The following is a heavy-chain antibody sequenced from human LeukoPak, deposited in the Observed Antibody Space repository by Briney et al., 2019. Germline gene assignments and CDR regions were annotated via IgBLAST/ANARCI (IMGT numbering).Heavy chain of an antibody. CDR1: GGSISSYY. CDR3: AREGSGSYYSRSAGIDV. D-gene: IGHD3-10*01. J-gene: IGHJ6*02. Sequence: SETLSLTCTASGGSISSYYGSWVRQPPGKGLEWIAYIYYSGSTDYNPYPKRRVTISSDTTKNQSSSKLSSVTAADTAVYYCAREGSGSYYSRSAGIDVWGQGTTVTVSS. CDR2: IYYSGST. V-gene: IGHV4-59*01.